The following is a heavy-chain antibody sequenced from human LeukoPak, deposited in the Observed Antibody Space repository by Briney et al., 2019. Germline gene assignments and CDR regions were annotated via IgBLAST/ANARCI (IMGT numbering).Heavy chain of an antibody. J-gene: IGHJ3*02. D-gene: IGHD3-10*01. V-gene: IGHV3-48*03. Sequence: PGGSLRLSCAASGFTFSSCEMNWVRQAPGKGLEWISYIRGSGSTIYYADSVKGRFTISRDNAKSSLYLQMNRLRAEDTAVYYCASYIRAPFDIWGQGTMVTVSS. CDR2: IRGSGSTI. CDR3: ASYIRAPFDI. CDR1: GFTFSSCE.